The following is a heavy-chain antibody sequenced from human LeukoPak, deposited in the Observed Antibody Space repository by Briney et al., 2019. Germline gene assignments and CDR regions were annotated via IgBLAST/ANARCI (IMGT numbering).Heavy chain of an antibody. J-gene: IGHJ5*02. V-gene: IGHV1-69*13. D-gene: IGHD3-3*02. CDR2: IIPIFGTA. CDR3: ANEHLRHWFDP. CDR1: GGTFSSYA. Sequence: GASVKVSCKASGGTFSSYAISWVRQAPGQGLEWMGGIIPIFGTANYAQKFQGRVTITADESTSTVYMELSSLRSEDTAVYYCANEHLRHWFDPWGQGTLVTVSS.